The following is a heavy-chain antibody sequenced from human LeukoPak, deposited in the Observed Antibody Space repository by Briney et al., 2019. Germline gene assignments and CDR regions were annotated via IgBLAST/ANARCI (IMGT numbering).Heavy chain of an antibody. J-gene: IGHJ4*02. D-gene: IGHD1-26*01. V-gene: IGHV3-30*02. CDR1: GFTFSTYG. CDR2: IRSDGASK. Sequence: GGSLRLSCAASGFTFSTYGLHWIRQSPGKGLEWVAFIRSDGASKYFADSVKGRFTISRDNSKNTLYLQMNSLRAEDTAVYYCAKDQLLGGSYTFDYWGQGTLVTVSS. CDR3: AKDQLLGGSYTFDY.